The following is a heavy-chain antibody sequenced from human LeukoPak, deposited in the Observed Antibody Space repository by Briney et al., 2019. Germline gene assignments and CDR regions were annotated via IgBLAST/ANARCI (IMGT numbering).Heavy chain of an antibody. D-gene: IGHD3-22*01. CDR1: GGTFSSYA. CDR3: ASSYYYDSSGYYYYMDV. CDR2: IIPIFGTA. J-gene: IGHJ6*03. V-gene: IGHV1-69*06. Sequence: GASVKVSCKASGGTFSSYAISWVRQAPGQGLEWMGGIIPIFGTANYAQKFQGRVTITADKSTSTAYMELSSLRSEDTAVYYCASSYYYDSSGYYYYMDVWGKGTTVTVSS.